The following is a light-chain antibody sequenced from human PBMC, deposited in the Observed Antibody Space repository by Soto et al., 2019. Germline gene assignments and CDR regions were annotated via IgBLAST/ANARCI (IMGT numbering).Light chain of an antibody. Sequence: QSVLTQPPSVSAAPGQKVTISCSGSSSNLGSNYVSWYQQLPGTAPKLLIYDNSQRPSGIPDRFSGSKSGTSATLGITGLQTGDEADYYCGTWDSSLSAGVFGGGTKLTVL. CDR3: GTWDSSLSAGV. J-gene: IGLJ2*01. CDR1: SSNLGSNY. CDR2: DNS. V-gene: IGLV1-51*01.